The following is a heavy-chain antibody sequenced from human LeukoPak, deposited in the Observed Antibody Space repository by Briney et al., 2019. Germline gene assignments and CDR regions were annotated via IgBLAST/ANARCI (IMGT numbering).Heavy chain of an antibody. D-gene: IGHD4-17*01. J-gene: IGHJ4*02. V-gene: IGHV3-11*01. Sequence: GGSLRLSCAVSGFTFSDFYMSWIRQAPGKGLVWVSYISSSGSTIYYADSVKGRFTISRDNAKNSLYLQMNSLRAEDTAVYYCAKARGGGVTTNYWGQGTLVTVSS. CDR1: GFTFSDFY. CDR3: AKARGGGVTTNY. CDR2: ISSSGSTI.